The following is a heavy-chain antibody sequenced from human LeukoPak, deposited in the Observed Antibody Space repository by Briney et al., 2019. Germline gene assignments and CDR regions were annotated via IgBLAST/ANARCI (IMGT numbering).Heavy chain of an antibody. CDR3: ARDERGSGWSFDN. D-gene: IGHD6-19*01. CDR2: IYSSGST. J-gene: IGHJ4*02. Sequence: SETLSLTCTVSGGSISSYSWSWIRQPAGKGLEWIGRIYSSGSTNYNPPLKSRVTMSVDTSKNQFSLKLSSVTAADTAVYYCARDERGSGWSFDNWGQGTLVTVSS. V-gene: IGHV4-4*07. CDR1: GGSISSYS.